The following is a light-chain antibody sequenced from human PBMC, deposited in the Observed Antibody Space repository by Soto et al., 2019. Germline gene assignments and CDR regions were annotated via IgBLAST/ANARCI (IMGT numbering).Light chain of an antibody. Sequence: ESVLTQSPATLSLSPGERATLSCRASQSVGSYLTWYQQKPGQAPRLLIYETSKRATGIPARFSGSGSGTDFTLTISSLEPEDFAVYYCQQRGSWPRTFGQGTKVDIK. J-gene: IGKJ1*01. CDR3: QQRGSWPRT. CDR1: QSVGSY. CDR2: ETS. V-gene: IGKV3-11*01.